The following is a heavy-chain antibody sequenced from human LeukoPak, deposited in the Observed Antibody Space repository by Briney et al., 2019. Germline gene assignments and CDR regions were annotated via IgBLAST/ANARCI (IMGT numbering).Heavy chain of an antibody. CDR2: ISSRGSTI. CDR1: GFTFSGYE. CDR3: ARAWGSAPGDY. D-gene: IGHD3-16*01. J-gene: IGHJ4*02. Sequence: GGSLRLSCAASGFTFSGYEMNWVRQAPGKGLEWVSYISSRGSTIYYADSVRGRVTISRDNAKNSLYLQMNSLRADDTAVYYCARAWGSAPGDYWGQGTLVTVSS. V-gene: IGHV3-48*03.